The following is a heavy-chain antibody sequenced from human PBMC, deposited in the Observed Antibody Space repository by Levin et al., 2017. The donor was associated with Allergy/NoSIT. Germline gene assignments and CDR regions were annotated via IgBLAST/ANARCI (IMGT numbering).Heavy chain of an antibody. CDR2: ISSSSSYI. CDR3: ARGLYSGSYSEDNYFDY. Sequence: GESLKISCAASGFTFSSYSMNWVRQAPGKGLEWVSSISSSSSYIYYADSVKGRFTISRDNAKNSLYLQMNSLRAEDTAVYYCARGLYSGSYSEDNYFDYWGQGTLVTVSS. D-gene: IGHD1-26*01. J-gene: IGHJ4*02. V-gene: IGHV3-21*01. CDR1: GFTFSSYS.